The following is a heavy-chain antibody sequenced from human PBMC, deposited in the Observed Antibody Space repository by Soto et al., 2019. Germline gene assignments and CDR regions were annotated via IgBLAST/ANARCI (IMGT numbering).Heavy chain of an antibody. D-gene: IGHD2-2*01. V-gene: IGHV4-39*01. J-gene: IGHJ4*02. Sequence: SETLSLTCTVSGGSISSSSYYWGWIRQPPGKGLEWIGSIYYSGSTYYNPSLKSRVTISVDTSKNQFSLKLSSVTAADTALYYCARHKARNYCSSTSCYVRRLYSNFFDYWGQGTLVTVSS. CDR2: IYYSGST. CDR3: ARHKARNYCSSTSCYVRRLYSNFFDY. CDR1: GGSISSSSYY.